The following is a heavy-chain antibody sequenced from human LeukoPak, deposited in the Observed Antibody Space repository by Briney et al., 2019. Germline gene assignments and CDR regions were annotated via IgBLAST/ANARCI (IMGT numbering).Heavy chain of an antibody. D-gene: IGHD3-16*01. V-gene: IGHV1-18*01. J-gene: IGHJ5*02. CDR3: AREAVGETPHLYWFDP. CDR2: ISAYNGNT. Sequence: ASVKVSCKASGYTFTSYGISWVRHAPAQGLEWTASISAYNGNTNYAQKLQGRVTMTTDTSTSTAYMELRSLRSDDTAVYYCAREAVGETPHLYWFDPWGQGTLVTVSS. CDR1: GYTFTSYG.